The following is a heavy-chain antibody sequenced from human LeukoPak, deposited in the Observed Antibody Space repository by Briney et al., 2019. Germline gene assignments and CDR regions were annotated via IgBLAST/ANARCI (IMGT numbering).Heavy chain of an antibody. Sequence: PGGSLRLSCAASGFTFSSYSMNWVRQAPGKGLEWVSSIRSSSSYIYYADSVKGRFTISRDNAKNSLYLQMNSLRAEDTAVYYCARERYYYDSSGYYRYFDYWGQGTLVTVSS. J-gene: IGHJ4*02. D-gene: IGHD3-22*01. CDR3: ARERYYYDSSGYYRYFDY. V-gene: IGHV3-21*01. CDR2: IRSSSSYI. CDR1: GFTFSSYS.